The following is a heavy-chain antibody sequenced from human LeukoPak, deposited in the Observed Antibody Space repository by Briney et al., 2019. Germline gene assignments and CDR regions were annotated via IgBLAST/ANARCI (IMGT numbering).Heavy chain of an antibody. Sequence: SETLSLTCTVSGGSISSYYWSWIRQPPGKGLEWIGYIYYSGSTNYNPSLKSRVTISVDTSKNQFSLKLSSVTAADPAVYYCARDARYCSSTSCYLDYYYYMDVWGKGTTVTVSS. J-gene: IGHJ6*03. D-gene: IGHD2-2*01. CDR3: ARDARYCSSTSCYLDYYYYMDV. CDR1: GGSISSYY. V-gene: IGHV4-59*01. CDR2: IYYSGST.